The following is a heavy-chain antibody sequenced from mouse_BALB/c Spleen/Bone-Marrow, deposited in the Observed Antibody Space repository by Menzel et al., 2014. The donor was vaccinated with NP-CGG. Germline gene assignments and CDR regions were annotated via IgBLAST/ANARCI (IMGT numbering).Heavy chain of an antibody. CDR1: GYSITSDYA. CDR3: ARSSYVMDY. V-gene: IGHV3-2*02. CDR2: INYSGST. Sequence: EVQRVESGPGLVKPSQSLSLTCTVTGYSITSDYAWNWIRQFPGNKLEWMGYINYSGSTSYNPSLKSRISITRDTSKNQFFLQLNSVTTEDTATYYCARSSYVMDYWGQGTSVTVSS. J-gene: IGHJ4*01.